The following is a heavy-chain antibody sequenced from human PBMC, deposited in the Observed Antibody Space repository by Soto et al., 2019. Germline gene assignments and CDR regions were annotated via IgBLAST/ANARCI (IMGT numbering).Heavy chain of an antibody. CDR1: GDSISDHY. CDR3: ARGMYPHNAFDL. J-gene: IGHJ3*01. D-gene: IGHD2-8*01. Sequence: SETLSLTCTVSGDSISDHYWNWIRQPPGRGLEWLGYIYYTGSSSYNPSLKSRVVFSVDPSKNQFSLNLRSVTAADSAMYYCARGMYPHNAFDLCGQGTMVTVSS. V-gene: IGHV4-59*11. CDR2: IYYTGSS.